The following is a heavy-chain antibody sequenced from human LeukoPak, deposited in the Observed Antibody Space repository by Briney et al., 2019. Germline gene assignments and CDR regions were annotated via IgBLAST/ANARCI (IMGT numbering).Heavy chain of an antibody. J-gene: IGHJ4*02. CDR1: GFTFSRYW. CDR2: IKQDGSEK. D-gene: IGHD3-10*01. CDR3: ARDRGADDY. V-gene: IGHV3-7*01. Sequence: GRSLRLSCAASGFTFSRYWMTWVRQAPGKGLEWVANIKQDGSEKNYVDSVKGRFTISRDNAKNSLYLQMNSLRAEDTAVYYCARDRGADDYWGQGTLVTVSS.